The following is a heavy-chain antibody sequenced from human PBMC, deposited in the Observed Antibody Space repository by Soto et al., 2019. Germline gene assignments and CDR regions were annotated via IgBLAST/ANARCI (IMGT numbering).Heavy chain of an antibody. V-gene: IGHV1-24*01. CDR2: FDPEDGET. D-gene: IGHD3-10*02. CDR3: ATVRNASPNKMLHY. Sequence: GASVKVSCKVSGYTLTELSMHWVRQAPGKGREWMGGFDPEDGETIYAQKFQGRVTMTEDTSTDTAYMELSSLRSEDTAVNYCATVRNASPNKMLHYWDQGTLVTVSS. J-gene: IGHJ4*02. CDR1: GYTLTELS.